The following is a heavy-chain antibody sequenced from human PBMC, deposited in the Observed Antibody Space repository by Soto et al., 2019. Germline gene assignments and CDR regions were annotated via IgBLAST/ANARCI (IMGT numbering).Heavy chain of an antibody. J-gene: IGHJ4*02. CDR2: IYWDDDK. Sequence: QITLKESGPTVVKPTQTLTLTSSLSGFSLNTGGVGVGWIRQPPGKALEWLAVIYWDDDKSWNPSLRDRLTINRDASDDQVVLTVTNMDPVDTGTYYCARRRGGFGGGWTTPYFDYWGQGTLVTVSS. D-gene: IGHD6-19*01. CDR1: GFSLNTGGVG. V-gene: IGHV2-5*02. CDR3: ARRRGGFGGGWTTPYFDY.